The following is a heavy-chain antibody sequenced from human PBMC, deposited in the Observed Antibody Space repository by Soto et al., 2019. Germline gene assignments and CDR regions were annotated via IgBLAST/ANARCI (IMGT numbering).Heavy chain of an antibody. V-gene: IGHV5-10-1*01. CDR1: GYTFTSYW. Sequence: GESLKISCKASGYTFTSYWITWVRQMPGKGLEWMGRIDPSDSSTKYSPSFQGHVTISTDKSITTAHLQSTSLKVSDTAIYYCAATGYTYGYHFDHWGQGTQVTVSS. J-gene: IGHJ4*02. D-gene: IGHD5-18*01. CDR2: IDPSDSST. CDR3: AATGYTYGYHFDH.